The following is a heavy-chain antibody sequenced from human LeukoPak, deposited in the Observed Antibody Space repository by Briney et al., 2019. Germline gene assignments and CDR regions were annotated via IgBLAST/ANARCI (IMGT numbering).Heavy chain of an antibody. V-gene: IGHV3-30*04. Sequence: GRSLRLSCAASGFTFSSYAVHWVRQAPGKGLEWVAVISYDGSNKYYADSVKGRFTISRDNSKNTLYLQMNSLRAEDTAVYYCARGGDYYYDSSGYYSPVDYWGQGTLVTVSS. J-gene: IGHJ4*02. CDR1: GFTFSSYA. CDR3: ARGGDYYYDSSGYYSPVDY. CDR2: ISYDGSNK. D-gene: IGHD3-22*01.